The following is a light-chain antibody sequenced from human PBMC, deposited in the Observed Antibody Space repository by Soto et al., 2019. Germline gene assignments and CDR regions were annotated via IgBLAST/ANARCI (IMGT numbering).Light chain of an antibody. V-gene: IGKV3-20*01. CDR2: GAF. CDR1: QSVSSNY. CDR3: QQYGSSGT. Sequence: EMVVTQSPGTLSLSPGERATFSCRASQSVSSNYLAWYPQKPGQAPRLLIYGAFKRATGIPDRFSGSGSGTDFTLTISRMEPEDFAVYCCQQYGSSGTFGQGTKV. J-gene: IGKJ1*01.